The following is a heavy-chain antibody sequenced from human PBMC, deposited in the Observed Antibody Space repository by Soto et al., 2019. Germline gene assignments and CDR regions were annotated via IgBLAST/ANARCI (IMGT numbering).Heavy chain of an antibody. Sequence: PGESLKISCKGSGYSFTSYWIGWVRQMPGKGLEWMGIIYPGDSDTRYSPSFQGQVTISADKSISTAYLQWSSLKASDTAMYYCARRTKSGTTREYGMDVWGQGTTVTVSS. D-gene: IGHD1-7*01. CDR3: ARRTKSGTTREYGMDV. V-gene: IGHV5-51*01. J-gene: IGHJ6*02. CDR1: GYSFTSYW. CDR2: IYPGDSDT.